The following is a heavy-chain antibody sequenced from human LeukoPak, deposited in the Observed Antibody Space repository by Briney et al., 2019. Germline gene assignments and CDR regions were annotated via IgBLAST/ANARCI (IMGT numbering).Heavy chain of an antibody. J-gene: IGHJ4*02. CDR1: GFTFSSYW. D-gene: IGHD2-2*01. Sequence: PGGSLRLSCAASGFTFSSYWMSWVRQATGKGLEWVANIKQDGSEKYYVDSVKGRFTISRDNAKNSLYLQMNSLRAEDTAVYYCARDHAHCSSTSCPMFDYWGQGTLVTVSS. CDR2: IKQDGSEK. V-gene: IGHV3-7*01. CDR3: ARDHAHCSSTSCPMFDY.